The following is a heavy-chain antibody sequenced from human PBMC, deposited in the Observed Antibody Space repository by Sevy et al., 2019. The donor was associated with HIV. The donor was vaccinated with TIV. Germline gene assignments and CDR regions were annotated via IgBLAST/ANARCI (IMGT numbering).Heavy chain of an antibody. CDR3: AKGRQLVSGRFGTYFDS. D-gene: IGHD6-13*01. V-gene: IGHV3-23*01. CDR2: VSGVVIPHTTQTT. Sequence: GGSLRLSCVASGFTFSRFGMTWVRQVPGKGLEWVSTVSGVVIPHTTQTTYYADSVMVRFTISRDNSKESLFLQMNSLRADDTAVYFCAKGRQLVSGRFGTYFDSWGQGILVTVSS. CDR1: GFTFSRFG. J-gene: IGHJ4*02.